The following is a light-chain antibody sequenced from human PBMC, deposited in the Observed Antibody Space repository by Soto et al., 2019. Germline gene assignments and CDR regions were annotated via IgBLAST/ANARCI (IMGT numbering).Light chain of an antibody. CDR1: TGEVTSGYR. J-gene: IGLJ2*01. V-gene: IGLV7-43*01. CDR2: STS. CDR3: LLIDDRIWI. Sequence: QAVVTQEPSLTVSPGGTVTLTCASSTGEVTSGYRTNWFQQKPGQAPRSLIYSTSDKHSWTPARFSGSLLGGRAALTLSDAQPEDEAEYFCLLIDDRIWIFGGGTKLTVL.